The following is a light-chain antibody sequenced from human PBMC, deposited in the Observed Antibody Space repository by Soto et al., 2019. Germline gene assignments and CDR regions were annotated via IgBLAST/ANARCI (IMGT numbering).Light chain of an antibody. Sequence: GDRVSITCWASQSIRSHLNWFQHKPGKAPKVLIYGASSLQGGVPSRFSGSGSGTDFTLTIKSLQPEDFATYYCQQSFSSPFTFGPGTKVDVK. V-gene: IGKV1-39*01. CDR3: QQSFSSPFT. J-gene: IGKJ3*01. CDR2: GAS. CDR1: QSIRSH.